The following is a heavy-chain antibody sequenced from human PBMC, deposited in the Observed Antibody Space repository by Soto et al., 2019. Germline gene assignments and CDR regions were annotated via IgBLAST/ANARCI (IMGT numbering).Heavy chain of an antibody. V-gene: IGHV4-39*07. Sequence: SETLSLTCTVSGGSISSSSYYWGWIRQPPGKGLEWIGSIYYSGSTYYNPSLKSRVTISVDTSKNQFSLKLSSVTAADTAVYYCARDVANRDFDYWGQGTLVTVSS. CDR1: GGSISSSSYY. CDR3: ARDVANRDFDY. D-gene: IGHD5-12*01. CDR2: IYYSGST. J-gene: IGHJ4*02.